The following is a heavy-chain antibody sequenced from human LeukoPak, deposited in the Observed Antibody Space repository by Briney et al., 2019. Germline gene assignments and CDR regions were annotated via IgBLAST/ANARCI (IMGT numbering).Heavy chain of an antibody. CDR1: GYTFTHHG. Sequence: ASVTVSCKASGYTFTHHGIAWVRQAPGQGLEWMGWISCYNGDTIYAQTFQGRVNMTTEKSTNTAYMELRSLRSDYTAVYYCARDPSNTSGRYQYFDVWGRGTLVSVSS. CDR3: ARDPSNTSGRYQYFDV. D-gene: IGHD6-19*01. J-gene: IGHJ2*01. CDR2: ISCYNGDT. V-gene: IGHV1-18*01.